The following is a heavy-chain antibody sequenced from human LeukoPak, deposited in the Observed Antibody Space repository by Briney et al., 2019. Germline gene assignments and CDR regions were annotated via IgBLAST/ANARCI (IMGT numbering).Heavy chain of an antibody. V-gene: IGHV3-53*01. CDR3: ARDQRYCSSSSCPWEPFDY. CDR1: GFTISTNY. D-gene: IGHD2-2*01. J-gene: IGHJ4*02. Sequence: GGSLRRSCAASGFTISTNYMSWVRQAPGKGLEWVSVMYTGGSTYYADSVKGRFTISRDNAKNSLYLQMNSLRAEDMAVYYCARDQRYCSSSSCPWEPFDYWGQGTLVTVSS. CDR2: MYTGGST.